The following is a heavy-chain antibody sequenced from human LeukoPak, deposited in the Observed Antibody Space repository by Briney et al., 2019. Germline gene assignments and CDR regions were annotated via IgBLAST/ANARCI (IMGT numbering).Heavy chain of an antibody. J-gene: IGHJ6*02. V-gene: IGHV3-66*01. CDR2: IYSGGST. CDR3: ARDQVVQGAPDYGMDV. D-gene: IGHD2-15*01. CDR1: GFTVSSNY. Sequence: GGSLRLSSAASGFTVSSNYMSWVRQAPGKGLEWVSVIYSGGSTYYADSVKGRFTISRDNSKNTLYLQMNSLRAEDTAVYYCARDQVVQGAPDYGMDVWGQGTTVTVSS.